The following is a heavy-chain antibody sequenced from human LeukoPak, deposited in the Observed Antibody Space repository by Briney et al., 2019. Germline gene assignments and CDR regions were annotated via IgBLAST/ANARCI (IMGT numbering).Heavy chain of an antibody. CDR2: IYHSGSI. CDR1: GVSITSGNW. J-gene: IGHJ4*02. V-gene: IGHV4-4*02. CDR3: ASGETGSTLGGY. D-gene: IGHD1-1*01. Sequence: PSETLSLTCGVSGVSITSGNWWSWVRQPPGKGLEWIGEIYHSGSINYNPSLKSRVTMSVDTSKNQFSLKLTSVTAADTAVYYCASGETGSTLGGYWGQGTLVTVSS.